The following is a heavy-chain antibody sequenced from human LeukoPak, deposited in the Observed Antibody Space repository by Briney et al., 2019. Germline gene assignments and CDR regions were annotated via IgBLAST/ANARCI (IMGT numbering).Heavy chain of an antibody. D-gene: IGHD1-26*01. J-gene: IGHJ4*02. CDR1: GYTFTNYG. CDR2: ISAYSDNT. V-gene: IGHV1-18*01. Sequence: ASVKVSCKTSGYTFTNYGISWVRQAPGQGLEWMGWISAYSDNTKYAQKIQGRVTMTTDTSTSTAYMEMRSLKSDDTAVYYCARDGTFYSGSYSYYFDYWGQGTLVTVSS. CDR3: ARDGTFYSGSYSYYFDY.